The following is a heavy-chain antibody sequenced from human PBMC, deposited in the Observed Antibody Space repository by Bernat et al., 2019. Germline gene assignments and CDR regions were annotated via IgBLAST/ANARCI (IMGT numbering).Heavy chain of an antibody. CDR2: IWYDGSNK. V-gene: IGHV3-33*01. CDR3: ARGGVVVVAATPFFDI. CDR1: GFTFSSYG. J-gene: IGHJ3*02. Sequence: QVQLVESGGGVVQPGRSLRLSCAASGFTFSSYGMHWVRQAPGKGLEWVAVIWYDGSNKYYADSVKGRFTISRDNSKNTLYLQMNSLRAEDTGVYYCARGGVVVVAATPFFDIWGQGTMVTVSS. D-gene: IGHD2-15*01.